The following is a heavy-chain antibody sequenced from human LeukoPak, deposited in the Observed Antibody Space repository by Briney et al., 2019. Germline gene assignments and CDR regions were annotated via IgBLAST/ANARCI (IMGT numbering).Heavy chain of an antibody. V-gene: IGHV4-4*07. D-gene: IGHD6-13*01. CDR2: IYSSGSS. CDR3: ARLVDSSSSWYFRAFDI. CDR1: GGSISSYY. Sequence: SETLSLTCTVSGGSISSYYCSWIRQPAGKGLEWIGRIYSSGSSNYNPSLKSRVTMSVDTSKNQFSLKLSSVTAADTAVYYCARLVDSSSSWYFRAFDIWGQGTMVTVSS. J-gene: IGHJ3*02.